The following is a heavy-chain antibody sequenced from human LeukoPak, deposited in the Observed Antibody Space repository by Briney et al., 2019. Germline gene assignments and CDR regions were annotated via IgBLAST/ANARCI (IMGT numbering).Heavy chain of an antibody. CDR3: AKAQKPTYYYDSSAYPADPFDY. CDR2: ISGSGGST. D-gene: IGHD3-22*01. Sequence: PGGSLRLSCAASGFTFNNYAMNWVRQAPGKGLEWVSAISGSGGSTYYADSVKGRFTISRDNSKNTLYLQMNSLRAEDTAVYYCAKAQKPTYYYDSSAYPADPFDYWGQGTLVTVSS. CDR1: GFTFNNYA. V-gene: IGHV3-23*01. J-gene: IGHJ4*02.